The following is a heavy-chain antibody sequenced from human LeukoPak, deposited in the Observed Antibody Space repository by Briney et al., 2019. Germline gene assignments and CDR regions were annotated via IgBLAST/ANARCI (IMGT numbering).Heavy chain of an antibody. CDR1: GFTFSSYL. D-gene: IGHD6-19*01. CDR3: ARDVQAGPGY. Sequence: GGSLRLSCAASGFTFSSYLMHWVRQAPGKGLVWVSRINSDGSRITYADSVKGRFTISRDNAKNTLHLQMNSLRAEDTAVYYCARDVQAGPGYWGQGTLVTVSS. J-gene: IGHJ4*02. CDR2: INSDGSRI. V-gene: IGHV3-74*01.